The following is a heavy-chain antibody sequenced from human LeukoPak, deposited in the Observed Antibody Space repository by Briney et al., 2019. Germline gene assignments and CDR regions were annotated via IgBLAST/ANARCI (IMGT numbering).Heavy chain of an antibody. CDR3: ARGDDSSGYSPFDY. CDR2: IYHSGST. D-gene: IGHD3-22*01. V-gene: IGHV4-30-2*05. Sequence: PSQTLSLTCAVSGGSISSGGYSWSWIRQPPGKGLEWIGYIYHSGSTYYSPSLKSRVTISVDTSKNQFSLKLSSVTAADTAVYYCARGDDSSGYSPFDYWGQGTLVTVSS. CDR1: GGSISSGGYS. J-gene: IGHJ4*02.